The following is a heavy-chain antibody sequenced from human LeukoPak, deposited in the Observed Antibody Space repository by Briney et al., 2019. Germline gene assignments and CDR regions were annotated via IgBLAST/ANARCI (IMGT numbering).Heavy chain of an antibody. J-gene: IGHJ6*02. CDR2: IDPSDSYT. Sequence: GESLKISCQGSGYSFTSYWISWVRQMPGKGLEWMGRIDPSDSYTNYSPSFQGHVTISADKSISTAYQQWSSLKASDTAMYYCARLDRGQMNPMDVWGQGTTVTVSS. D-gene: IGHD3-10*01. CDR1: GYSFTSYW. CDR3: ARLDRGQMNPMDV. V-gene: IGHV5-10-1*01.